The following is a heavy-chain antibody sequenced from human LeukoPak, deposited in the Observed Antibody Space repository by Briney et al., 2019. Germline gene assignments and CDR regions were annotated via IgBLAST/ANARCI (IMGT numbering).Heavy chain of an antibody. J-gene: IGHJ3*02. Sequence: GGSLRLSCAASGFTFSSYSMNWVRQAPGKGLEWVSSISSSSRYIYYADSLKGRFTISRDNAKNSLYLQMNSLRAEDTAVYYCARNLTHYHDPTSDAFDMWGQGTMVTVSS. V-gene: IGHV3-21*01. CDR2: ISSSSRYI. CDR3: ARNLTHYHDPTSDAFDM. D-gene: IGHD3-22*01. CDR1: GFTFSSYS.